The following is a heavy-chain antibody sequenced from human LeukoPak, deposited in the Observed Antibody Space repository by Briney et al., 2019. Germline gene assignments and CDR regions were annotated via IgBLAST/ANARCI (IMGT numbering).Heavy chain of an antibody. CDR1: GGTFRGYY. Sequence: AETLSLTCAVYGGTFRGYYWSWIRQPPGKGLEWIGEIHYTGATNYKPSLKSRVTISGDPSKNQVSLRVSSATAADTAVYYCARGVLGPYYFDLWGRGTLVTVSS. J-gene: IGHJ2*01. CDR2: IHYTGAT. CDR3: ARGVLGPYYFDL. D-gene: IGHD7-27*01. V-gene: IGHV4-34*01.